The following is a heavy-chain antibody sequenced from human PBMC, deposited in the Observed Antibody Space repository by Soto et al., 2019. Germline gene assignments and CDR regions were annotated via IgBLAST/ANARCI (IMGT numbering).Heavy chain of an antibody. J-gene: IGHJ5*02. CDR2: INAGNGNT. CDR1: GYTFTSYA. D-gene: IGHD4-4*01. V-gene: IGHV1-3*01. Sequence: GASVKVSCKASGYTFTSYAMHWVRQAPGQRLEWMGWINAGNGNTKYSQKFQGRVTITRDTSASTAYMELSSLRSEDTAVYYCARAETTVTTWGNSFEPWCQGTLVTVSS. CDR3: ARAETTVTTWGNSFEP.